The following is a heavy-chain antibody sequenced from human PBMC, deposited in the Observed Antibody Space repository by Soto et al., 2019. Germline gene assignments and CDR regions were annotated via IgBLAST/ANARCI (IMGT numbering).Heavy chain of an antibody. Sequence: EVQLVESGGGLVKPGGSLRLSCAASGFTFSSYSMNWVRQAPGKGLEWVSSISSSSSYIYYADSVKGRFTISRDNAKNSLYLQMNSLRAEDTAVYYCARAGNYYGSGSYLWEFDYWGQGTLVTVSS. D-gene: IGHD3-10*01. CDR1: GFTFSSYS. V-gene: IGHV3-21*01. CDR2: ISSSSSYI. J-gene: IGHJ4*02. CDR3: ARAGNYYGSGSYLWEFDY.